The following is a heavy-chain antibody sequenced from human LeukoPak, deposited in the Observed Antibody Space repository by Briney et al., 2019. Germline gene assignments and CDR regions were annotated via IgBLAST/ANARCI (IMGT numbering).Heavy chain of an antibody. J-gene: IGHJ4*02. CDR3: ARESSGYFY. CDR2: ISSSSSFR. V-gene: IGHV3-21*01. CDR1: GFTFSSYW. Sequence: PGGSLRLSCAASGFTFSSYWMHWVRQAPGKGLEWVSSISSSSSFRYYADSVKGRFTISRGNAKNSLYLQMNSLRAEDTAVYYCARESSGYFYWGQGTLVTVSS. D-gene: IGHD3-22*01.